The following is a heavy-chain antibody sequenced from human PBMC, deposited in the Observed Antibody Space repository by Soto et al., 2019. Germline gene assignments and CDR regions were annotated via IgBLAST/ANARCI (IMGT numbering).Heavy chain of an antibody. J-gene: IGHJ6*03. CDR3: ARASWSGYLSYMDV. D-gene: IGHD3-3*01. V-gene: IGHV1-3*01. CDR2: INAGNGNT. CDR1: GYTLTSYA. Sequence: ASVKVSCKASGYTLTSYAMHWVRQAPGQRLEWMGWINAGNGNTKYSQKFQGRVTITRDTSASTAYMELSSLRSEDTAVYYCARASWSGYLSYMDVWGKGTTVTVSS.